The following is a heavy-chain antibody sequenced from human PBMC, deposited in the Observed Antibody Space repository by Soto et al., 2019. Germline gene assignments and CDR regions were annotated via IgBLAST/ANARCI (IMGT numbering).Heavy chain of an antibody. CDR2: ISYDGSNK. Sequence: HPGGSLRLSCAASGFTFSSYGMHWVRQAPGKGLEWVAVISYDGSNKYYADSVKGRFTISRDNSKNTLYLQMNSLRAEDTAVYYCAKGSQSLPKIVLMVYATSSRHTGMDVWGQGTTVTVSS. CDR1: GFTFSSYG. CDR3: AKGSQSLPKIVLMVYATSSRHTGMDV. J-gene: IGHJ6*02. D-gene: IGHD2-8*01. V-gene: IGHV3-30*18.